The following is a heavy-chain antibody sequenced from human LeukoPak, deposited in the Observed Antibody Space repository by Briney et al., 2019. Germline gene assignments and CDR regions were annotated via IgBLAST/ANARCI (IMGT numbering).Heavy chain of an antibody. Sequence: GGSLRLSCAASGFTFTYYWMHWVRQAPGKGLVWVARINGDGSSTNYADSVKGRFTISRDNAKNTLYLQMNSLRAEDTAVYYCANDDFGASGLPDYWGQGTLVTVSS. CDR3: ANDDFGASGLPDY. CDR1: GFTFTYYW. V-gene: IGHV3-74*01. J-gene: IGHJ4*02. D-gene: IGHD4-17*01. CDR2: INGDGSST.